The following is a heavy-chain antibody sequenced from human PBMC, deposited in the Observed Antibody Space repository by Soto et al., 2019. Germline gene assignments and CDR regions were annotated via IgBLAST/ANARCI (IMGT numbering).Heavy chain of an antibody. Sequence: SETLSLTCAVYGGSFSGYYWSWIRQPPGKGLEWIGEINHSGSTNYNPSLKSRVTISVDTSKNQFSLKRSSVTAADTAVYYCARGKGYYYGSGSYYPRSRYYYYMDVWGKGTTVTVSS. J-gene: IGHJ6*03. CDR3: ARGKGYYYGSGSYYPRSRYYYYMDV. V-gene: IGHV4-34*01. CDR2: INHSGST. CDR1: GGSFSGYY. D-gene: IGHD3-10*01.